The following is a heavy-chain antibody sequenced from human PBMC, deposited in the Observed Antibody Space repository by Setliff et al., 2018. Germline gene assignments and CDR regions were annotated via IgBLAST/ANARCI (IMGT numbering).Heavy chain of an antibody. CDR2: MHSDDRSI. J-gene: IGHJ4*02. CDR1: GFTFSNYW. V-gene: IGHV3-74*03. Sequence: LRLSCAASGFTFSNYWMHWVRQVPGKGLMWVSRMHSDDRSITYADSVKGRFTISRDNAKNMLYLQMNSLRAEDTAVYYCVREGGNYFPLDYWGLGTLVTAPQ. CDR3: VREGGNYFPLDY. D-gene: IGHD1-26*01.